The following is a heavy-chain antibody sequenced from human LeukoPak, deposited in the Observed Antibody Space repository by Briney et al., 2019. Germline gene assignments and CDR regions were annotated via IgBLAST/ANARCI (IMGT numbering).Heavy chain of an antibody. D-gene: IGHD6-19*01. CDR2: INPNSGGT. J-gene: IGHJ1*01. CDR3: ARGTGGSRSIAVAGRGYFQH. CDR1: GYTFTGYY. V-gene: IGHV1-2*02. Sequence: ASVKVSCKASGYTFTGYYMHWVRQAPGQGLEWMGWINPNSGGTNYAQKFQGRVTMTRDTSISKAYMELSRLRSDATAVYYCARGTGGSRSIAVAGRGYFQHWGQGTLVTVSS.